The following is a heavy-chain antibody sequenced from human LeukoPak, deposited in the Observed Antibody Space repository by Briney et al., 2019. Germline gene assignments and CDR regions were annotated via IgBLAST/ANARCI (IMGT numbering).Heavy chain of an antibody. CDR1: GFTFSSYG. Sequence: RSLRLSCAASGFTFSSYGMPWVRQAPGKGLEWVAVIWYDGSNKYYADSVKGRFTISRDNSKNTLYLQMNSLRAEDTAVYYCARGGTAARPRYYYYMDVWGKGTTVTVSS. CDR2: IWYDGSNK. V-gene: IGHV3-33*01. D-gene: IGHD6-6*01. J-gene: IGHJ6*03. CDR3: ARGGTAARPRYYYYMDV.